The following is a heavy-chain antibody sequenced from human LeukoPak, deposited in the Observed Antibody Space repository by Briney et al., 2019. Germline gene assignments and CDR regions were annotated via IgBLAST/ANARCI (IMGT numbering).Heavy chain of an antibody. D-gene: IGHD3-3*01. V-gene: IGHV4-4*09. CDR1: GGSISSYY. CDR2: IYTSWST. J-gene: IGHJ6*03. Sequence: SETLSLTCTVSGGSISSYYWSWIRQPPGKGLEWIGYIYTSWSTNYNPSLKSRVTISVDTSNNPFSLKLSSVTAADTAVYYCVGQRFLSLYYYMDVWGKGTTVTVSS. CDR3: VGQRFLSLYYYMDV.